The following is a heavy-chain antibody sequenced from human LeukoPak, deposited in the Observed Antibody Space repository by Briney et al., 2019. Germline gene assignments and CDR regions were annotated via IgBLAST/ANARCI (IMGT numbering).Heavy chain of an antibody. CDR1: GFTFSSYS. Sequence: PGGSLRLSCAASGFTFSSYSMNWVRQAPGKGLEWVAVISYDGSNKYYADSVKGRFTISRDNSKNTVYLQMNSLRGEDTAVYYCAKDLWPMTTPGALNYWGQGTLVTVSS. J-gene: IGHJ4*02. D-gene: IGHD4-17*01. CDR3: AKDLWPMTTPGALNY. V-gene: IGHV3-30*18. CDR2: ISYDGSNK.